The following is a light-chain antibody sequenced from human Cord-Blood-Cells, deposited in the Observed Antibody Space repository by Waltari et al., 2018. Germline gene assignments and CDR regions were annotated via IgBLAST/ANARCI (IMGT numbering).Light chain of an antibody. CDR1: SSAVGRYNL. CDR2: EGS. Sequence: QSALTQPASVSGSPGQSITISCPGTSSAVGRYNLVSWYQQHPGKAPKLMIYEGSKRPSGVSNRFSGSKSGNTASLTISGLQAEDEADYYCCSYAGSSNWVFGGGTKLTVL. CDR3: CSYAGSSNWV. V-gene: IGLV2-23*01. J-gene: IGLJ3*02.